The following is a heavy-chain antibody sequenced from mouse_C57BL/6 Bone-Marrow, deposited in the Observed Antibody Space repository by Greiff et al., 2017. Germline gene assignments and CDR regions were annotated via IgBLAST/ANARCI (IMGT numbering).Heavy chain of an antibody. CDR1: GYTFTSYW. Sequence: VQLQQPGAELVKPGASVQLSCKASGYTFTSYWMQWVKQRPGQGLEWIGEIDPSDSYTNYNHKFKGKATLTVDTSSSTAYMQLSSLTSEDSAVYYCENQTGTDFDYWGQGTTLTVSS. CDR2: IDPSDSYT. D-gene: IGHD4-1*01. CDR3: ENQTGTDFDY. V-gene: IGHV1-50*01. J-gene: IGHJ2*01.